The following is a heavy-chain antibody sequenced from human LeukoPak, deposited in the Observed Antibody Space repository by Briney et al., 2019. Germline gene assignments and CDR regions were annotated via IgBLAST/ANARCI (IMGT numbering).Heavy chain of an antibody. Sequence: SGPTLLHPTPTLTLTCTFSGFSLRTSGMCVSWIRQPPAKTLEWLARIDWDDDKYYSTSLKTRLTISKDTSKNQVVLTMTNMDPVDTASYYCARSSMGAPIDYWGQGTLVTVSS. J-gene: IGHJ4*02. CDR3: ARSSMGAPIDY. D-gene: IGHD3-16*01. CDR2: IDWDDDK. CDR1: GFSLRTSGMC. V-gene: IGHV2-70*11.